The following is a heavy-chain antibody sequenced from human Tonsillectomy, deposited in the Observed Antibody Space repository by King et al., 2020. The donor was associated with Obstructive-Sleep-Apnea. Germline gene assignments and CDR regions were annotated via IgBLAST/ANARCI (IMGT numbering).Heavy chain of an antibody. J-gene: IGHJ6*02. CDR1: GGSFSCYY. CDR3: AVVVVVAATSSYYGMDV. Sequence: VQLQQWGAGLLKPSETLSLTCAVYGGSFSCYYWSWIRQPPGKGLEWIGEINHSGSTNYNPSLKGRVTISVDTSKNQFSLKLCSVTAADTAVYYCAVVVVVAATSSYYGMDVWGQGTTVTVSS. CDR2: INHSGST. D-gene: IGHD2-15*01. V-gene: IGHV4-34*01.